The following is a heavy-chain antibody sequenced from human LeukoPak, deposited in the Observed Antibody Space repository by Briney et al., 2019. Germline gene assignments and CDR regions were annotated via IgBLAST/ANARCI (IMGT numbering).Heavy chain of an antibody. V-gene: IGHV1-69*04. CDR2: ILPLRGII. CDR3: GGRIVDTATLLDY. J-gene: IGHJ4*02. D-gene: IGHD5-18*01. Sequence: SVKASCKASGGSNYVISWVRQAPGQGLEWMGRILPLRGIIDYAQKFQDRATITADTSASTAYLELSSLRSEDTAVYYCGGRIVDTATLLDYWGQGTLVTVSS. CDR1: GGSNYV.